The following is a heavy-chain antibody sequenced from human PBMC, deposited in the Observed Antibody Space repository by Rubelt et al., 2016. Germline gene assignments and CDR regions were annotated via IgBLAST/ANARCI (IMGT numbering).Heavy chain of an antibody. CDR2: MNPNSGNT. D-gene: IGHD3-22*01. CDR3: ARADYYDSSGYGN. Sequence: GYTFGNYDINWVRQATGQGLEWMGWMNPNSGNTGYAQKFHGRVTMTRDTSISTAYMELSSLRSEDTALYYCARADYYDSSGYGNWGQGTLVTVSS. CDR1: GYTFGNYD. V-gene: IGHV1-8*02. J-gene: IGHJ4*02.